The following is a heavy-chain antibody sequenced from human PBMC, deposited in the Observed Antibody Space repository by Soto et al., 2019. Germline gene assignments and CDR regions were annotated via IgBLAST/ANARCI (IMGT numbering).Heavy chain of an antibody. CDR3: AGYGDSQSYWYFDL. D-gene: IGHD4-17*01. Sequence: QAQLVESGGGLVKPGGSLRLSCAASGLTFSDYYMNWIRQAPGKGLEWVSYISSSGTTTYYADSVKGRFTISRDNAKNSISLQMNSLRADDTAVYYCAGYGDSQSYWYFDLWGRGTPVTVSS. CDR2: ISSSGTTT. CDR1: GLTFSDYY. V-gene: IGHV3-11*01. J-gene: IGHJ2*01.